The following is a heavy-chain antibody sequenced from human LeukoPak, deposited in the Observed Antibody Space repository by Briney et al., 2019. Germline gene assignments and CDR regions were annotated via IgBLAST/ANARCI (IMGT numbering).Heavy chain of an antibody. D-gene: IGHD6-13*01. J-gene: IGHJ4*02. V-gene: IGHV3-21*01. CDR1: GFTFSSYS. CDR2: ISSSSSYI. CDR3: ARDRRAAAAGLVDY. Sequence: KPGGSLRLSCAASGFTFSSYSMNWVRQAPGKGLEWVSSISSSSSYIYYADLVKGRFTISRDYAKNSLYLQMNSLRAEDTAVYYGARDRRAAAAGLVDYWGQGTLVTVSS.